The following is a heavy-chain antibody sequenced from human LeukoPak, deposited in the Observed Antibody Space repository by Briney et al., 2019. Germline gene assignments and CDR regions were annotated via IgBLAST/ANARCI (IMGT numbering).Heavy chain of an antibody. D-gene: IGHD6-19*01. V-gene: IGHV3-23*01. J-gene: IGHJ4*02. CDR2: ISGSGGGT. CDR3: AKQPSALAGTYDY. CDR1: GFTFSSSA. Sequence: TGGSLRLSCTASGFTFSSSAMSWVRQPPWKGLEWVSAISGSGGGTYYADSVKGRFTISRDNSKNTLYLQMNSLRAEDTAVYYCAKQPSALAGTYDYWGQGTLVTVSS.